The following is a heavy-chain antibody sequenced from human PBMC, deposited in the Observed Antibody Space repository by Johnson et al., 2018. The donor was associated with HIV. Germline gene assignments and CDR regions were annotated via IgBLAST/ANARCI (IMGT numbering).Heavy chain of an antibody. CDR2: ISYDGSNK. Sequence: QVQLVESGGGVVQPGRSLRLSCAASGFTFSSYAMHWVRQAPGKGLEWVAVISYDGSNKYYADSVKGRFTISRDNSNNMLYLQMDSLRAEDMAVYYGARGGYYYDGDGAFDFWGQGTIVTVSS. D-gene: IGHD3-22*01. CDR3: ARGGYYYDGDGAFDF. V-gene: IGHV3-30*04. J-gene: IGHJ3*01. CDR1: GFTFSSYA.